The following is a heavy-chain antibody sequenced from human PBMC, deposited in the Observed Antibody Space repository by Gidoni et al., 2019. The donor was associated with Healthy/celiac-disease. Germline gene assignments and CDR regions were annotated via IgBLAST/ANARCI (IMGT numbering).Heavy chain of an antibody. CDR1: GFTFTSHA. CDR2: ISGSGGST. CDR3: AKDKLAVTTLKSHNWFDP. J-gene: IGHJ5*02. D-gene: IGHD4-4*01. V-gene: IGHV3-23*01. Sequence: EVQLLESGGGLVQPGGSLRLSCAASGFTFTSHAMSWVRQAPGKGLEWVSAISGSGGSTYYADSVKGRFTISRDNSKNTLYLQMNSLRAEDTAVYYCAKDKLAVTTLKSHNWFDPWGQGTLVTVSS.